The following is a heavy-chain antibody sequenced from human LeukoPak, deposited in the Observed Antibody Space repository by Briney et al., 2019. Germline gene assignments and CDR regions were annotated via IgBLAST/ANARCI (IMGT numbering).Heavy chain of an antibody. CDR2: IYYTGGT. V-gene: IGHV4-39*07. J-gene: IGHJ6*03. CDR3: ASCSYYYYYMDV. CDR1: GGSISSSSYY. Sequence: KASETLSLTCTVSGGSISSSSYYWGWIRQPPGEGLEWIGSIYYTGGTYYNPSLKSRVTISVDTSKNQFSLKLSSVTAADTAVYYCASCSYYYYYMDVWGQGTTVAVSS. D-gene: IGHD3-10*02.